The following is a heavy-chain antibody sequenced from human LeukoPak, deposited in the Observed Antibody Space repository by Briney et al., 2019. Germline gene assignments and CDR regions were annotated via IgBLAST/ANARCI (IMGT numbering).Heavy chain of an antibody. CDR3: VRGTGY. J-gene: IGHJ4*02. Sequence: GGSLRLSCSVSGFTFSTYVMHWVRQAPGKGLEYVSAISSNGDNTYYADCVKGRLTISRDNSKNTLYLQMSSLRADDTAVYYCVRGTGYWGQGTLVTVSS. CDR2: ISSNGDNT. CDR1: GFTFSTYV. V-gene: IGHV3-64D*06.